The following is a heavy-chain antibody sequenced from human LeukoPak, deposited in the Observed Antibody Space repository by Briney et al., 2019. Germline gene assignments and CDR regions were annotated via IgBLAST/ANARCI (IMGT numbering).Heavy chain of an antibody. J-gene: IGHJ5*01. CDR3: ARDPRHFDS. CDR2: SSSSGSTT. Sequence: PGGSLRLSCTGSGFIFSGFYMSWIRQTPGKGLEWVAYSSSSGSTTSYADSLKGRFTIYRDNAKNTLYLQIYSLRAEDTAVYYCARDPRHFDSCGQGTLVTVSS. CDR1: GFIFSGFY. D-gene: IGHD6-6*01. V-gene: IGHV3-11*04.